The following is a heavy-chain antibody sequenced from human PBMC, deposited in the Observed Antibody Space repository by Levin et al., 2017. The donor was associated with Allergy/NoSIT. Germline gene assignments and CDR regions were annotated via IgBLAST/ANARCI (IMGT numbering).Heavy chain of an antibody. Sequence: QSGGSLRLSCAASGFSISAFSMNWVRQAPGKGLEWVSWISDTGHIIHYADSVKGRFTISRNSAKNSLSLQMNSLRDEDTALYYCVRDHDNNNPERLFDYWGQGTLVTVSS. D-gene: IGHD1-14*01. J-gene: IGHJ4*02. CDR2: ISDTGHII. CDR3: VRDHDNNNPERLFDY. V-gene: IGHV3-48*02. CDR1: GFSISAFS.